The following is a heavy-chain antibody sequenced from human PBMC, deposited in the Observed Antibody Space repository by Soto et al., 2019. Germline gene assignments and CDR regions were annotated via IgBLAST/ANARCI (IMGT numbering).Heavy chain of an antibody. CDR2: ISAYNGNT. CDR1: GYTFTSYG. V-gene: IGHV1-18*01. Sequence: GASVKVSCKASGYTFTSYGISWVRQAPGQGLEWMGWISAYNGNTNYAQKLQGRVTMTTDTSTSTAYMELRSLRSDDTAVYYCARISYCSGGSCYSGSPYYYYYGMDVWGQGTTVTVSS. CDR3: ARISYCSGGSCYSGSPYYYYYGMDV. J-gene: IGHJ6*02. D-gene: IGHD2-15*01.